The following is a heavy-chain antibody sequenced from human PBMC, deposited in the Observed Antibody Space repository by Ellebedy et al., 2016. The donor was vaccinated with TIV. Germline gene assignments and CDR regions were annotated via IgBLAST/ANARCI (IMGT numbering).Heavy chain of an antibody. CDR3: AREIVARIRGYYYGMDV. D-gene: IGHD5-12*01. CDR2: ISYDGSNK. J-gene: IGHJ6*02. Sequence: PGGSLRLSCAASGFTFSSYAMHWVRQAPGKGLEWVAVISYDGSNKYYADSVKGRFTISRDNSKNTLYLQMNSLRAEDTAVYYCAREIVARIRGYYYGMDVWGQGTTVTVSS. V-gene: IGHV3-30*01. CDR1: GFTFSSYA.